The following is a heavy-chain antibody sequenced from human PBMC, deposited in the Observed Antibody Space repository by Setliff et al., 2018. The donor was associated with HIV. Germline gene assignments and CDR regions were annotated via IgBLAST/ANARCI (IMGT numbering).Heavy chain of an antibody. CDR2: TNPQSDIA. V-gene: IGHV1-69*10. CDR1: GFTFNHYA. CDR3: ARNGPHGSGWYNYFDF. Sequence: SVKVSCKASGFTFNHYALSWVRQAPGQRPEWMGGTNPQSDIANYAQRFQGRVTITADHSTTTTYMELPSLRADDTAVYYCARNGPHGSGWYNYFDFWGQGTLVTVSS. J-gene: IGHJ4*02. D-gene: IGHD6-19*01.